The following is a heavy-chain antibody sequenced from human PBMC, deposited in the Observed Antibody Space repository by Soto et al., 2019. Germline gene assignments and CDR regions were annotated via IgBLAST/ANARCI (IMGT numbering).Heavy chain of an antibody. D-gene: IGHD3-22*01. CDR1: GFTFTSSS. J-gene: IGHJ4*02. V-gene: IGHV1-58*01. Sequence: SVKVSCKASGFTFTSSSVQWVRQARGQRLEWIGWITVGTGNTNYAQKFQERVTLTRDMSTSTAYMDLSNLRSEDTAVYYCAAGDSSGYYGGWGQGTQVTVSS. CDR3: AAGDSSGYYGG. CDR2: ITVGTGNT.